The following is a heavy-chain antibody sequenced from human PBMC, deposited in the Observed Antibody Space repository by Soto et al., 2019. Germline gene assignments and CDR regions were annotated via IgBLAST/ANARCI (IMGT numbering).Heavy chain of an antibody. D-gene: IGHD2-15*01. CDR2: IHYSGST. V-gene: IGHV4-59*01. CDR1: GGSSSGSY. CDR3: TKYRRTDAEGYSFDY. Sequence: QVQLQESGPGLVKPSETLSLTCTVSGGSSSGSYWSWIRQTPGKVLEWVGYIHYSGSTNYNPSLKSRVTMSVDSAKNQFSLQLSSVTAADTAVYFCTKYRRTDAEGYSFDYWGQGALVTVSS. J-gene: IGHJ4*02.